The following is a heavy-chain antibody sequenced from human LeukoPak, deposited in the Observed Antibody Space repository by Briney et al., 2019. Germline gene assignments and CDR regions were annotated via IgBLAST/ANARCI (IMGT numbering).Heavy chain of an antibody. V-gene: IGHV3-66*01. J-gene: IGHJ4*02. CDR2: IYSGGST. Sequence: PGGSLRLSCAASGLTVSSNYMSWFMSWVRQAPGKGLEWVSVIYSGGSTYYADSVKGRFTISRDNSKNTLYLQTNRLRAEDTAVYYCARDYGYTSGWSFYYFDYWGQGTLVTVSS. CDR1: GLTVSSNY. CDR3: ARDYGYTSGWSFYYFDY. D-gene: IGHD6-19*01.